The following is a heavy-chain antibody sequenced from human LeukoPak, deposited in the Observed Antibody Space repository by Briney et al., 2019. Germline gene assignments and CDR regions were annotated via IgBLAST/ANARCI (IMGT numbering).Heavy chain of an antibody. CDR1: GFTFKDYA. CDR2: ISWNSVSI. V-gene: IGHV3-9*01. D-gene: IGHD6-19*01. J-gene: IGHJ1*01. CDR3: AKDMYSSGSNGEGYLQH. Sequence: GGSLRLSCEASGFTFKDYAMHWVRQAPGKGLEGVSGISWNSVSIGYADSVKGRFTISRDNAKNSLYLHINRLRTEDTALYYCAKDMYSSGSNGEGYLQHWGQGTLVTVSS.